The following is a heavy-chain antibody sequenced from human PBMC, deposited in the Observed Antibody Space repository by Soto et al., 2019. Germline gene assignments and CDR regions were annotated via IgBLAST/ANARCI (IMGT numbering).Heavy chain of an antibody. CDR2: TYYRSKWYN. D-gene: IGHD1-7*01. CDR1: GDSVSSNSAA. J-gene: IGHJ4*02. CDR3: ARDGITGTTDRGGLSYYFDY. Sequence: SQTLSLTCAISGDSVSSNSAAWNWIRQSPSRGLEWLGRTYYRSKWYNDYAVSVKSRITINPDTSKNQFSLQLNSVTPEDTAVYYCARDGITGTTDRGGLSYYFDYWGQGTLVTVSS. V-gene: IGHV6-1*01.